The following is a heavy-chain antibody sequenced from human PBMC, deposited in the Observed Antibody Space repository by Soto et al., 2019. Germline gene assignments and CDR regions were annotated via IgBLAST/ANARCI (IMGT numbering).Heavy chain of an antibody. CDR1: GGSISSSSYY. Sequence: QLQLQESGPGLVKPSETLSLTCTVSGGSISSSSYYWGWIRQPPGKGLEWIGSIYYSGSTYYNPSLKSRVTISVDTSKNQFSLKLSSVTAADTAVYYCAKYSRDMWGGVTTIFGVVIRLNDAFDIWGQGTMVTVSS. D-gene: IGHD3-3*01. J-gene: IGHJ3*02. CDR2: IYYSGST. V-gene: IGHV4-39*01. CDR3: AKYSRDMWGGVTTIFGVVIRLNDAFDI.